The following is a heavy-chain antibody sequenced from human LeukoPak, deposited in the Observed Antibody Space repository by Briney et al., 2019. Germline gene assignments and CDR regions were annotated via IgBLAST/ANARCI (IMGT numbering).Heavy chain of an antibody. D-gene: IGHD5-18*01. V-gene: IGHV3-74*01. CDR3: ARDSHGYPLDY. Sequence: GGSLRLSCAASGFTFSSYWMHWVRQAPGKGLVWVSRINGDGTSTTYADSVKGRFTIFRDNAKNTLSLQMNSLRAEDTAVYYCARDSHGYPLDYWGQGTLVTVPS. J-gene: IGHJ4*02. CDR1: GFTFSSYW. CDR2: INGDGTST.